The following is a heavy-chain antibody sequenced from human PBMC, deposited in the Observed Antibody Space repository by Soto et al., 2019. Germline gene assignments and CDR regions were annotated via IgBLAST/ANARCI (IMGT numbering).Heavy chain of an antibody. D-gene: IGHD3-3*01. CDR1: GFTFSSYS. CDR2: ISSSSSTI. V-gene: IGHV3-48*01. Sequence: GGSLRLSCAASGFTFSSYSMNWVRQAPGKGLEWVSYISSSSSTIYYADSVKGRFTISRDNAKNTLFLQMNSLRAEDTAVYYSARPGLGHDFWSGYLTKPSYYYYMDVWGKGTPVTVSS. J-gene: IGHJ6*03. CDR3: ARPGLGHDFWSGYLTKPSYYYYMDV.